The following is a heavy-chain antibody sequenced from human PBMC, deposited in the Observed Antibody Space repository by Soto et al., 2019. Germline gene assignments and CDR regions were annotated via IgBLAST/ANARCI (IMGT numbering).Heavy chain of an antibody. V-gene: IGHV4-59*08. Sequence: PSETLSLTCTVSGGSISRYYWSWIRQPPGKGLEWIGYIYYSGSTYYNPSLKSRVTISVDTSKNQFSLKLSSVTAADTAVYYCARHLTYCSAGSCYSDFPYYGMDVWGQGTTVTVSS. CDR2: IYYSGST. CDR1: GGSISRYY. J-gene: IGHJ6*02. D-gene: IGHD2-15*01. CDR3: ARHLTYCSAGSCYSDFPYYGMDV.